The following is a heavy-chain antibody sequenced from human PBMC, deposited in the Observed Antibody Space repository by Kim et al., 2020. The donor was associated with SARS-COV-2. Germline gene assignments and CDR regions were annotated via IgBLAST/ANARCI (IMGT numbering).Heavy chain of an antibody. V-gene: IGHV4-31*03. J-gene: IGHJ4*02. Sequence: SETLSLTCTVSGGSISSGGYYWSWIRQHPGKGLEWIGYIYYSGSTYYNPSLKSRVTISVDTSKNQFSLKLSSVTAADTAVYYCARGEAARQGDRFDYWGQGTLVTVSS. CDR2: IYYSGST. CDR3: ARGEAARQGDRFDY. CDR1: GGSISSGGYY. D-gene: IGHD6-6*01.